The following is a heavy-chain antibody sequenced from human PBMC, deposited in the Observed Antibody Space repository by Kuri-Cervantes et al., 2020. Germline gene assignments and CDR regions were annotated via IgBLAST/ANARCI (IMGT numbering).Heavy chain of an antibody. CDR1: GYSISSGYY. Sequence: SETLSLTCAVSGYSISSGYYWGWIRQPPGKGLEWIGSIYHSGSTYYNTSLKSRVTISVDTSKNQFSLKLSSVTAADTAVYYCASAHYWGQGTLVTVSS. V-gene: IGHV4-38-2*01. CDR2: IYHSGST. CDR3: ASAHY. J-gene: IGHJ4*02.